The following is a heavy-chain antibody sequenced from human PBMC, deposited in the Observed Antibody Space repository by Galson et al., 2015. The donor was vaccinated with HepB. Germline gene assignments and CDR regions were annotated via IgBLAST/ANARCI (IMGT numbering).Heavy chain of an antibody. CDR1: GFTFSNYW. V-gene: IGHV3-7*03. J-gene: IGHJ4*02. CDR2: IKQDGSEI. Sequence: SLRLSCAAPGFTFSNYWMTWVRQTPGKGLEWVANIKQDGSEINYVDSVKGRFTISRDNAGGSLYLQMNSLRAEDTAVYYCASGTGWLFDSWGQGTLVTVSS. D-gene: IGHD6-19*01. CDR3: ASGTGWLFDS.